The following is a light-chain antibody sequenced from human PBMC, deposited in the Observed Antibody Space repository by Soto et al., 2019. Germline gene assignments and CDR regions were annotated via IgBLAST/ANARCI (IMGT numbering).Light chain of an antibody. CDR3: AAWDDSLNGWV. CDR1: SSNIGSNT. CDR2: SNN. Sequence: QPVLTQPPSASGTPGQRVTISCSGSSSNIGSNTVNWYQQLPGTAPKLLIYSNNQRPSGVPDRFSGSKSGTSASLAISGLQSEDEADYYCAAWDDSLNGWVFGVGTKLTVL. J-gene: IGLJ3*02. V-gene: IGLV1-44*01.